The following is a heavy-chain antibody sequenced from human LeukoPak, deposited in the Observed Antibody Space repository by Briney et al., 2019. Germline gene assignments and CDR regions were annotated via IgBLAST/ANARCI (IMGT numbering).Heavy chain of an antibody. J-gene: IGHJ4*02. CDR3: TTDPYGDYRFDY. Sequence: GGPLRLSCAASGFTFSNAWMSWVRQAPGKGLEWVGRIKSKTDGGTTDYAAPVKGRFTISRDDSKNTLYLQMNSLKTEDTAVYYCTTDPYGDYRFDYWGQGTLVTVSS. CDR1: GFTFSNAW. D-gene: IGHD4-17*01. CDR2: IKSKTDGGTT. V-gene: IGHV3-15*01.